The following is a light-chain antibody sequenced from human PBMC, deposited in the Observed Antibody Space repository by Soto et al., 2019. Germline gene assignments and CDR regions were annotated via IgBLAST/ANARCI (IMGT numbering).Light chain of an antibody. V-gene: IGLV2-18*02. CDR1: SSDVGNSNG. Sequence: QSVLTQPPSVSGSPGQSVAISCTGTSSDVGNSNGVSWYHQPPGTAPKLMIYDVNNRPSGVPDRFSGSKSGNTASLTISGLQAEDEGDYHWSSYTSSSIYVFGTVTKFTVL. J-gene: IGLJ1*01. CDR2: DVN. CDR3: SSYTSSSIYV.